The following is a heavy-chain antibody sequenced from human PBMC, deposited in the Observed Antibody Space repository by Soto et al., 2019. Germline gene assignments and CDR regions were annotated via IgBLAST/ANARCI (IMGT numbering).Heavy chain of an antibody. Sequence: SETLSLTCAVSGYSISSGYYWGWIRQPPGKGLEWIGTIYHSGSTCYNPSLKSRVTILVDTSKNQFSLKLSSVTAADTAVYYCAREGDDVLRFLEWLSDGGRYFDYWGQGTLVTVSS. CDR1: GYSISSGYY. V-gene: IGHV4-38-2*02. J-gene: IGHJ4*02. CDR3: AREGDDVLRFLEWLSDGGRYFDY. D-gene: IGHD3-3*01. CDR2: IYHSGST.